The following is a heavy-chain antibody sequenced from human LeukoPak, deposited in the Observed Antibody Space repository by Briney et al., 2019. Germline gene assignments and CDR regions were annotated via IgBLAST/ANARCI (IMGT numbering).Heavy chain of an antibody. Sequence: SETLSLTCTVSGGSISSSSYYWGWIRQPPGKGLEWIGSIYYSGSTYYNPSLKSRVTISVDTSKNQFSLKLSSVTAADTAVYYCARDLSVAGKGGDYWGQGTLVTVSS. CDR3: ARDLSVAGKGGDY. J-gene: IGHJ4*02. D-gene: IGHD6-19*01. CDR2: IYYSGST. V-gene: IGHV4-39*07. CDR1: GGSISSSSYY.